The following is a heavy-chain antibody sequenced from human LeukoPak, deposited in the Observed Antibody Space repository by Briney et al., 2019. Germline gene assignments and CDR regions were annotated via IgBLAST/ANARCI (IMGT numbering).Heavy chain of an antibody. CDR2: INHSGST. CDR1: GGSFSGYY. V-gene: IGHV4-34*01. D-gene: IGHD6-13*01. CDR3: ARASGYSSSWYKIFWFDP. J-gene: IGHJ5*02. Sequence: SETPSLTCAVYGGSFSGYYWSWIRQPPGKGLEWIGEINHSGSTNYNPSLKIRVTISVDTSKNQFSLKLSSVTAADTAVYYCARASGYSSSWYKIFWFDPWGQGTLVTVSS.